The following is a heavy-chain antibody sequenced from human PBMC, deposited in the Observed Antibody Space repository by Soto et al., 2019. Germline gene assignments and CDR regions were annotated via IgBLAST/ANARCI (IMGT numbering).Heavy chain of an antibody. J-gene: IGHJ6*02. CDR1: GYTFTSYG. D-gene: IGHD3-9*01. V-gene: IGHV1-18*04. CDR2: ISAYNGNT. Sequence: ASVKVSCTASGYTFTSYGISWVRQAPGQGLEWMGWISAYNGNTNYAQKLQGRVTMTTDTSTSTAYMELRSLRSDDTAVYYCARADPHYDILAGDYPDYYYYGMDVWGQGTTVTGSS. CDR3: ARADPHYDILAGDYPDYYYYGMDV.